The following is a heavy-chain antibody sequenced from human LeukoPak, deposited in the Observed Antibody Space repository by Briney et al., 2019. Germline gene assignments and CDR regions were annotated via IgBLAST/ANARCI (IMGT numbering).Heavy chain of an antibody. CDR2: IIPIFGTA. J-gene: IGHJ6*04. CDR3: ARNDPYGSGSYDYYYYGMDV. CDR1: GGTFSSYA. V-gene: IGHV1-69*13. Sequence: APVKVSCKASGGTFSSYAISWVRQAPGQGLEWMGGIIPIFGTANYAQKFQGRVTITADESTSTAYMELSSLRSEDTAVYYCARNDPYGSGSYDYYYYGMDVWGKGTTVTVSS. D-gene: IGHD3-10*01.